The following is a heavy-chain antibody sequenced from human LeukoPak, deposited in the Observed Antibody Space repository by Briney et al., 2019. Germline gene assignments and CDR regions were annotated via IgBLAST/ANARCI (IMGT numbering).Heavy chain of an antibody. CDR2: IDSGGNT. CDR1: GFTFSSYA. V-gene: IGHV3-23*01. Sequence: GGSLRLSCAASGFTFSSYAMSWVRRAPGKGLEWVSVIDSGGNTYYADSVKGRFTISRDNAKNTLYLQMNSLRGEDTAVYYCARSLVVAGTRSTSLDYWGQGTLVTVSS. J-gene: IGHJ4*02. D-gene: IGHD6-19*01. CDR3: ARSLVVAGTRSTSLDY.